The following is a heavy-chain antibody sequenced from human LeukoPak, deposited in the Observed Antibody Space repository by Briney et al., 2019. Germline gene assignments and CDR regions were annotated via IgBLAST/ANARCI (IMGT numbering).Heavy chain of an antibody. J-gene: IGHJ4*02. CDR1: GGSFSGYY. Sequence: SETLSLTCAVYGGSFSGYYWSWIRQPPGKGLEWIGEINHSGSTNYNPSLKSRVTISVDTSKNQFSLKLSSVTAADTAVYYCARLSRDGYKIDYWGQGTLVTVSS. D-gene: IGHD5-24*01. CDR3: ARLSRDGYKIDY. CDR2: INHSGST. V-gene: IGHV4-34*01.